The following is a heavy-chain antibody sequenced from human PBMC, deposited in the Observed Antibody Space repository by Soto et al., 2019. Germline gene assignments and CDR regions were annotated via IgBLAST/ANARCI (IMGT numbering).Heavy chain of an antibody. Sequence: QVQLVQSGAEVKKPGASVKVSCKASGYTFTSYGISWVRQAPGQGLEWMGWISVYNGNTNYAQKLQGRVTMTTDTSTITAYMELRCLRSDDTAVYYCASGWFGEFEFYFDYWGQGTLVTVSS. J-gene: IGHJ4*02. V-gene: IGHV1-18*01. CDR1: GYTFTSYG. D-gene: IGHD3-10*01. CDR2: ISVYNGNT. CDR3: ASGWFGEFEFYFDY.